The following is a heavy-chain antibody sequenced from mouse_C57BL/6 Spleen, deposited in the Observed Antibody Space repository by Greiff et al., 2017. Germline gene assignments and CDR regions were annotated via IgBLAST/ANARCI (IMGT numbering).Heavy chain of an antibody. CDR1: GYTFTSYW. CDR2: IDPSDSYT. J-gene: IGHJ4*01. CDR3: ARVAPYSNYVYYAMDY. Sequence: QVQLQQSGAELVMPGASVKLSCKASGYTFTSYWMHWVKQRPGQGLEWIGEIDPSDSYTNYNQKFKGKSTLTVDKSSSTAYMQLSSLTSEDSAVYYCARVAPYSNYVYYAMDYWGQGTSVTVAS. V-gene: IGHV1-69*01. D-gene: IGHD2-5*01.